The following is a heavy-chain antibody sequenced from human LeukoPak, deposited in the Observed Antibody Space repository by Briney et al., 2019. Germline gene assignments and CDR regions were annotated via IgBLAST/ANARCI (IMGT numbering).Heavy chain of an antibody. V-gene: IGHV3-21*01. CDR2: ISRSSNYI. D-gene: IGHD5-24*01. J-gene: IGHJ4*02. CDR1: GFTFSSYS. Sequence: GGSLRLSCAASGFTFSSYSMNWVRQAPGKGLEGVSSISRSSNYIYDADSVKGRFPISRANAKNSLYLQINSLRAEDTSVYYCARGENNYGYYYFDYWGQGTLVTVSS. CDR3: ARGENNYGYYYFDY.